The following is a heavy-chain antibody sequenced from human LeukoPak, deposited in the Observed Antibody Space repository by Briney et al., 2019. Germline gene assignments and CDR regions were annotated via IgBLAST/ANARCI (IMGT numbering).Heavy chain of an antibody. CDR2: INNDGSTT. J-gene: IGHJ4*02. CDR3: AIGGTYGSGS. Sequence: GGSLRLSCAASGFTFANTWMHWVRQAPGKGQVWLSLINNDGSTTNYADSVKGRFTISRDNAKNTVYLQMNSLRAEDTAVYYCAIGGTYGSGSWGQGTLVTVSS. D-gene: IGHD3-10*01. V-gene: IGHV3-74*01. CDR1: GFTFANTW.